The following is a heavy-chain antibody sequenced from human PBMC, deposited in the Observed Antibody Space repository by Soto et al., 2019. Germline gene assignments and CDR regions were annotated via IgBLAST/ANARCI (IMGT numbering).Heavy chain of an antibody. CDR3: TIQNARGVPDY. D-gene: IGHD3-10*01. CDR1: GFPFSNAW. J-gene: IGHJ4*02. Sequence: EVQLVESGGGLVKPGGSLRLSCAASGFPFSNAWMNWSRQAPGKGLEWVGRIKSKTDGGTTDYAAPVKGRFTISRDDSKNTLYLQMNSLKTEDTAVYYCTIQNARGVPDYWGQGTLVTVSS. CDR2: IKSKTDGGTT. V-gene: IGHV3-15*07.